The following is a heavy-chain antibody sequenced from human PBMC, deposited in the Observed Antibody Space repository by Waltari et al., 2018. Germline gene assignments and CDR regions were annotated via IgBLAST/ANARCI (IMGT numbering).Heavy chain of an antibody. Sequence: EVQLVESGGGVVQPGGSVRLSCAASGFTFNSYWMHWVRQAPGKGLVWVSRINSDGSNIRYADSVKGRFTISRDNAKNTLYLQMNSLRAEDTAVYYCARDLSVWSGYYGGWFDPWGQGTLVTVSS. CDR1: GFTFNSYW. V-gene: IGHV3-74*01. CDR3: ARDLSVWSGYYGGWFDP. J-gene: IGHJ5*02. CDR2: INSDGSNI. D-gene: IGHD3-3*01.